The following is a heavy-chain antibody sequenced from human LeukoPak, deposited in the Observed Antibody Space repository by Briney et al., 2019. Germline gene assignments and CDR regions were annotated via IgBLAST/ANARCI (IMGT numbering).Heavy chain of an antibody. CDR2: IWHTDGGT. V-gene: IGHV3-23*01. CDR1: GFTLSTYP. D-gene: IGHD3-16*01. Sequence: PGGSLRLSCVVSGFTLSTYPIIWVRQAPGKGLEWVSVIWHTDGGTVYADSVKGRFFISRDDSKNTVYLHMNSLRAEDTAVYYCARGGGVADYWGQGTLDTVSS. J-gene: IGHJ4*02. CDR3: ARGGGVADY.